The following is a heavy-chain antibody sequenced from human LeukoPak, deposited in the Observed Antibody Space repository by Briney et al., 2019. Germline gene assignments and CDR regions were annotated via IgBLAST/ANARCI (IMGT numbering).Heavy chain of an antibody. Sequence: PAASVKVSCKASGGTFSSYTISWVRQAPGQGLEWMGRIIPILGIANYAQKFQGRVTITADKSTSTAYMELSSLRSEDTAVYYCARSMDSRLVVVVPAAMVAFDIWGQGAMVTVSS. CDR1: GGTFSSYT. CDR3: ARSMDSRLVVVVPAAMVAFDI. D-gene: IGHD2-2*01. J-gene: IGHJ3*02. CDR2: IIPILGIA. V-gene: IGHV1-69*02.